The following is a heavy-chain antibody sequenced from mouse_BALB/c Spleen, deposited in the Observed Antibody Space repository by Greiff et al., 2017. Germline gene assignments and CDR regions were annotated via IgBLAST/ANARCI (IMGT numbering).Heavy chain of an antibody. Sequence: QVQLQQSGAELVRPGVSVKISCKGSGYTFTDYAMHWVKQSHAKSLEWIGVISTYYGDASYNQKFKGKATMTVDKSSSTAYMELARLTSEDSAIYYCARYRGAFDYWGQGTTLTVSS. J-gene: IGHJ2*01. D-gene: IGHD3-1*01. CDR2: ISTYYGDA. CDR1: GYTFTDYA. CDR3: ARYRGAFDY. V-gene: IGHV1S137*01.